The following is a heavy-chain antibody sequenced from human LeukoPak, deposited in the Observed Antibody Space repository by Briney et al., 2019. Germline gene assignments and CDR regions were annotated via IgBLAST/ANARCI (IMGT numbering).Heavy chain of an antibody. J-gene: IGHJ4*02. CDR3: ARVGVAGPYYFDY. D-gene: IGHD6-19*01. V-gene: IGHV4-59*01. CDR1: GGSFSGYY. CDR2: IYYSGST. Sequence: SETLSLTCAVYGGSFSGYYWSWIRQPPGKGLEWIGYIYYSGSTNYNPSLKSRVTISVDTSKNQFSLRLTSVTAADTAVYYCARVGVAGPYYFDYWGQGTLVTVSS.